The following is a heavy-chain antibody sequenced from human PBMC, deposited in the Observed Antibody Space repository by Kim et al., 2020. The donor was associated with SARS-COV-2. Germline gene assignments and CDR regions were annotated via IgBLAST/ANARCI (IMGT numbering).Heavy chain of an antibody. CDR3: ARDYAGYFKGLDV. CDR2: IWNDRGNK. V-gene: IGHV3-33*01. J-gene: IGHJ6*02. CDR1: GFAMSSYG. D-gene: IGHD3-9*01. Sequence: GGSLRLSCAASGFAMSSYGMHWVRQAPGKGLEWVSLIWNDRGNKYYADSVKGRFTISRDNYKNKQYLQMHSLRAEDTDAYYCARDYAGYFKGLDVWGRGTTVTVSS.